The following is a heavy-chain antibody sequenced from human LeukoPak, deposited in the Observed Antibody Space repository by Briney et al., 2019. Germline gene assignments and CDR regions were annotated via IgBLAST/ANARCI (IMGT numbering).Heavy chain of an antibody. CDR2: IFYGGSA. CDR3: ARHKSGSYYSFDY. D-gene: IGHD1-26*01. CDR1: GASISSYY. V-gene: IGHV4-59*08. J-gene: IGHJ4*02. Sequence: SETLSLTCTVSGASISSYYWSWVRQPPGKGLEWIGYIFYGGSANYNPSLKSRVTISIDTSKNQLSLRLSSVTAADTAVYYCARHKSGSYYSFDYWGQGTLVTVSS.